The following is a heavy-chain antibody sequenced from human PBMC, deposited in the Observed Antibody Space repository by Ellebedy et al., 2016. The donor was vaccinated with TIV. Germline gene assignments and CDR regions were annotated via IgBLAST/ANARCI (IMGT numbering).Heavy chain of an antibody. V-gene: IGHV3-7*04. CDR3: ARGSGSYFVH. D-gene: IGHD1-26*01. Sequence: GESLKISXAASGFSFSSYAMSWVRQAPGKGLEWVANIKQDGSEEYFVDSVKGRFTISRDNAKNSLYLQMTSLRAEDTAVYYCARGSGSYFVHWGQGTLVTVSS. CDR2: IKQDGSEE. CDR1: GFSFSSYA. J-gene: IGHJ4*02.